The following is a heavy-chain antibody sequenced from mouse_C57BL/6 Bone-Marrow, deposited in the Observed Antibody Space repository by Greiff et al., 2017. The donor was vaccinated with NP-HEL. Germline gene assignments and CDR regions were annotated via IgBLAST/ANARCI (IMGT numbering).Heavy chain of an antibody. CDR1: GFTFSSYA. J-gene: IGHJ2*01. CDR3: ARGHY. Sequence: DVKLVESGGGLVKPGGSLKLSCAASGFTFSSYAMSWVRQTPEKRLEWVATISDGGSYTYYPDNVKGRFTISRDNAKNNLYLQMSHLKSEDTAMYYCARGHYWGQGTTLTVSS. CDR2: ISDGGSYT. V-gene: IGHV5-4*03.